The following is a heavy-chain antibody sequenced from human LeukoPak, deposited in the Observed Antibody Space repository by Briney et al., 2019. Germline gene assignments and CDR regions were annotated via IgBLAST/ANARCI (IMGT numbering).Heavy chain of an antibody. CDR1: GFTVSSNY. CDR2: IYSGGST. V-gene: IGHV3-66*01. J-gene: IGHJ4*02. D-gene: IGHD3-22*01. CDR3: ARDRSALESYYYDSSGYYDY. Sequence: GGSLRLSCAASGFTVSSNYMSWVRQAPGKGLEWVSVIYSGGSTYYADSVKGRFTISRDNSKNTLYLQMNSLRAEDTAVYYCARDRSALESYYYDSSGYYDYWGQGTLVTVSS.